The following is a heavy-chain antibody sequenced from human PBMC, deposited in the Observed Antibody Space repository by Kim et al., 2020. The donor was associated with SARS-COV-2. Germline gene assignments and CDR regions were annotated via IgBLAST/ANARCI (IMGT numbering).Heavy chain of an antibody. Sequence: DALKGRFTIARDNAQHALYLQMDSLRAEDTAVYYCARIIGAAAATVGYFDLWGRGSLVTVSS. V-gene: IGHV3-7*01. CDR3: ARIIGAAAATVGYFDL. J-gene: IGHJ2*01. D-gene: IGHD6-25*01.